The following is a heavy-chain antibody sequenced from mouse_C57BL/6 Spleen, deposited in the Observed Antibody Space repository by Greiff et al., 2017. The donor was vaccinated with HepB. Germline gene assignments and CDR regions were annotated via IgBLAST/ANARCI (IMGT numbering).Heavy chain of an antibody. CDR1: GYTFTDYY. CDR2: INPYNGGT. J-gene: IGHJ2*01. CDR3: ARWDDYDGRGFDY. Sequence: VQLQQSGPVLVKPGASVKMSCKASGYTFTDYYMNWVKQSHGKSLEWIGVINPYNGGTSYNQKFKGKATLTVDKSSSTAYMELNSLTSEDSAVYYCARWDDYDGRGFDYWGQGTTLTVSS. D-gene: IGHD2-4*01. V-gene: IGHV1-19*01.